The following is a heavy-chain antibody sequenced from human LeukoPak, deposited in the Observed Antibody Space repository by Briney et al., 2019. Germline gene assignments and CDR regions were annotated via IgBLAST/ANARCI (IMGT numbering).Heavy chain of an antibody. J-gene: IGHJ4*02. D-gene: IGHD3-10*01. V-gene: IGHV3-48*01. CDR2: ISSSSSTI. CDR1: GFTFNIHN. Sequence: GGSLRLSCAASGFTFNIHNMNWVRQAPGKGLVWVSYISSSSSTIYYAVSVKGRFTISRDNAKNSLYLQMNSLRAEDTAVYYCAKDGRFGEGAYWGQGTLATVSS. CDR3: AKDGRFGEGAY.